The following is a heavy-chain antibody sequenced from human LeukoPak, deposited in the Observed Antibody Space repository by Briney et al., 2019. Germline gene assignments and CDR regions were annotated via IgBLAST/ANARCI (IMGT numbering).Heavy chain of an antibody. V-gene: IGHV1-18*01. D-gene: IGHD6-13*01. Sequence: GASVKVSCKASGHTFTSYGISWVRQAPGQGLEWMGWISAYNGNTNYAQKLQGRVTMTTDTSTSTAYMELRSLRSDDTAVYYCARASSSPGKNWFDPWGQGTLVTVSS. J-gene: IGHJ5*02. CDR1: GHTFTSYG. CDR2: ISAYNGNT. CDR3: ARASSSPGKNWFDP.